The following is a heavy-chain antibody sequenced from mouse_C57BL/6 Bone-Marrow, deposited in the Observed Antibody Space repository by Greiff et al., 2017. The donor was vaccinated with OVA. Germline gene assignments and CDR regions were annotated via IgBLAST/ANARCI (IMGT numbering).Heavy chain of an antibody. Sequence: EVQLVESGGGLVQPGGSLKLSCAASGFTFSDYGMAWVRQAPGKGPEWVAFLSNLAYSIYYADPVTGRFTISRANAKNTPYLEMSRVRAEDTAMDYCALRCRGAMDYWGQGTSVTVSS. CDR2: LSNLAYSI. CDR3: ALRCRGAMDY. J-gene: IGHJ4*01. V-gene: IGHV5-15*04. CDR1: GFTFSDYG.